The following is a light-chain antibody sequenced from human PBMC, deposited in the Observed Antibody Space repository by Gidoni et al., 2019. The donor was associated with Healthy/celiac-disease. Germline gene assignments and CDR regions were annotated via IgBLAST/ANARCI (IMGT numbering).Light chain of an antibody. CDR1: QSVSSTF. J-gene: IGKJ3*01. V-gene: IGKV3-20*01. Sequence: EIVLTQSPGTLSLSPGERATLSCRASQSVSSTFLAWYQQKPGQAPRLLISGASSRATGIPDRFSGSGSGTDFTLTISRLEPEDFAVYYCQHYDSSLPVTFGPGTKVDIK. CDR2: GAS. CDR3: QHYDSSLPVT.